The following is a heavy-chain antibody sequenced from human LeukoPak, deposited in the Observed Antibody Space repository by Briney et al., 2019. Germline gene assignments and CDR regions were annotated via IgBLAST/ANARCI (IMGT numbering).Heavy chain of an antibody. CDR1: GFTFSSYS. CDR3: ARDRRYCSGGSCKGFDY. CDR2: ISSSSSYI. J-gene: IGHJ4*02. Sequence: GGSLRLSCAASGFTFSSYSMNWVRQAPGKGLEWVSSISSSSSYIYYADSVKGRFTISRDNAKNSRYLQMNSLRAEDTAVYYCARDRRYCSGGSCKGFDYWGQGTLVTVSS. D-gene: IGHD2-15*01. V-gene: IGHV3-21*01.